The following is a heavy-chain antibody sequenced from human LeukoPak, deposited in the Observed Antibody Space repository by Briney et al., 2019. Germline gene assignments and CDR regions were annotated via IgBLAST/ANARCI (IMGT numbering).Heavy chain of an antibody. Sequence: GGSLRLSCAASGFTFSSYWMSWVRQAPGKGLEWVANIKQDGSEKYYVDSVKGRFTISRDNAKNSLYLQMNSLRAEDTAVHSCAELGITMIGGVWGKGTTVTISS. CDR2: IKQDGSEK. CDR3: AELGITMIGGV. V-gene: IGHV3-7*01. CDR1: GFTFSSYW. D-gene: IGHD3-10*02. J-gene: IGHJ6*04.